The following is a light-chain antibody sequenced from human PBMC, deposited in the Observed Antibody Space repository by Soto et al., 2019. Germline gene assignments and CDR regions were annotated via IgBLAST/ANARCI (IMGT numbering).Light chain of an antibody. CDR2: KVS. CDR1: RSLIYTDGNTY. CDR3: MQGTHWPYT. Sequence: DVVMTQSPLSLPVTLGQPASISCRASRSLIYTDGNTYLNWSHQRPGQSPRRLFAKVSNRDSGVPDRFSGSGSGTDFTLKISRVEAEDVGLYYCMQGTHWPYTFGQGTKLEIK. J-gene: IGKJ2*01. V-gene: IGKV2-30*01.